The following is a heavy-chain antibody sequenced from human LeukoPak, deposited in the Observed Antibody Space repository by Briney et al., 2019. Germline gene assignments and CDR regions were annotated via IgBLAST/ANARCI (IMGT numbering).Heavy chain of an antibody. J-gene: IGHJ4*02. V-gene: IGHV3-48*03. D-gene: IGHD3-10*01. CDR3: ASEVYGSGSS. Sequence: GGSLRLSCAASGFTFSNYEMNWVRQAPGRGLEWVSYISSSGSTIYYADSVKGRFTISRDNAKNSLYLQMNSLRVEDTAVYYCASEVYGSGSSWGQGTLVTVSS. CDR2: ISSSGSTI. CDR1: GFTFSNYE.